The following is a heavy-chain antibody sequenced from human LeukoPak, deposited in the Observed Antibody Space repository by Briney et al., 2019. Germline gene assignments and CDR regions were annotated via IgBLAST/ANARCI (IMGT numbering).Heavy chain of an antibody. Sequence: PGGSLRLSCAASGFTFSSYGMHWVRQAPGEGLEWVAVISYDGSNKYYADSVKGRFTISRDNSKNTLYLQMNSLRAEDTAVYYCAKDGAYYDFDYWGQGTLVTVSS. V-gene: IGHV3-30*18. CDR2: ISYDGSNK. CDR3: AKDGAYYDFDY. CDR1: GFTFSSYG. D-gene: IGHD1-26*01. J-gene: IGHJ4*02.